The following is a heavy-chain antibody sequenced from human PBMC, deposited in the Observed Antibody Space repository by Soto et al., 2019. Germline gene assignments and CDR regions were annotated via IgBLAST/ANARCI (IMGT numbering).Heavy chain of an antibody. J-gene: IGHJ6*02. CDR2: IIPIFGTA. Sequence: GASVKVSCKASGGTFSSYAISWVRQAPGQGLEWMGGIIPIFGTANYAQKFQGRVTITADESTSTAYMELSSLRSEDTAVYYCARDLLDQILTGYYYYYGMDVWGQGTTVTVSS. D-gene: IGHD3-9*01. CDR1: GGTFSSYA. V-gene: IGHV1-69*13. CDR3: ARDLLDQILTGYYYYYGMDV.